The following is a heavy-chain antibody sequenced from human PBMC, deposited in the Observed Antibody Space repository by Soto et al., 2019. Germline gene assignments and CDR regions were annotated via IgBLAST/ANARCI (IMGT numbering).Heavy chain of an antibody. J-gene: IGHJ4*02. Sequence: QVQLVESGGGVVQPGRSLRLSCAASGFTFSNYGMHWVRQASGKGLEWVAVIWFDGSNKYYADSVKGRFTISRDNSKNKLFLQMNSLRAEDSAVYYCARGEMTTMLGDYWGQGTLVTVSS. CDR1: GFTFSNYG. CDR2: IWFDGSNK. D-gene: IGHD4-4*01. V-gene: IGHV3-33*01. CDR3: ARGEMTTMLGDY.